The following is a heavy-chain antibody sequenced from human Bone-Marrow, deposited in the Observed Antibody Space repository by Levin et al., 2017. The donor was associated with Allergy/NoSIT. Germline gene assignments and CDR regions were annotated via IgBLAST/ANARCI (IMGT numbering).Heavy chain of an antibody. J-gene: IGHJ4*02. V-gene: IGHV1-18*01. D-gene: IGHD5-12*01. Sequence: AASVKVSCKASGYSFSRYGISWVRQAPGQGLEWMGWISPNNGNTDYALKLQGRVTLTTDTSTSTAYMELRGLTSDDTAVYYCARDYEKYTGYDLKPFSTGRSPGYWGQGTLVTVSA. CDR2: ISPNNGNT. CDR3: ARDYEKYTGYDLKPFSTGRSPGY. CDR1: GYSFSRYG.